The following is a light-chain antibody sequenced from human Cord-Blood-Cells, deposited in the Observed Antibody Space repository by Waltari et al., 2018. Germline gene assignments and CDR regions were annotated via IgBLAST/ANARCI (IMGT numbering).Light chain of an antibody. CDR1: QSVSSSY. Sequence: EIVLTHSPGTLSLSPGARATLSCRASQSVSSSYLAWYQQKPGQAPRLLIYGASSRATGIPDRFSGSGSGTDFTLTISRLEPEDFAVYYCQQYGSSPRTFGQGTKVEIK. V-gene: IGKV3-20*01. CDR2: GAS. CDR3: QQYGSSPRT. J-gene: IGKJ1*01.